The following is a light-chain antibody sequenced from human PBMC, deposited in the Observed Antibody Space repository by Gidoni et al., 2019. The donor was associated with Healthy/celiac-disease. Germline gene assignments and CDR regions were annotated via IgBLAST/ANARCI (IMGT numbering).Light chain of an antibody. CDR1: QSIRSY. CDR2: AAS. Sequence: DIQMTQSTSSLSASVGDRVTITCRASQSIRSYLNWYQQKPGKAPKLLIYAASSLQSGGPSRFSGSGSGTDFTLTISSLQHEDFATYYCQQSYSTPELTFGGGTKVEIK. V-gene: IGKV1-39*01. J-gene: IGKJ4*01. CDR3: QQSYSTPELT.